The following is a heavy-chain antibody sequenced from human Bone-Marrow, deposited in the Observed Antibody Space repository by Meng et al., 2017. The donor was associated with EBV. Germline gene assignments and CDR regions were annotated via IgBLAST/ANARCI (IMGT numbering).Heavy chain of an antibody. CDR3: ASESGRGFTPDY. D-gene: IGHD3-10*01. CDR1: GGIFRSDA. Sequence: QVQLVQSGAEVKKPGSSVKASCKHSGGIFRSDAISWVRQAPGQGLEWMGGLILMSEAPHYAQKFQGRVTITADESTSTHYMDLSGLRSEDTAVYYCASESGRGFTPDYWGQGTLVTVSS. CDR2: LILMSEAP. V-gene: IGHV1-69*01. J-gene: IGHJ4*02.